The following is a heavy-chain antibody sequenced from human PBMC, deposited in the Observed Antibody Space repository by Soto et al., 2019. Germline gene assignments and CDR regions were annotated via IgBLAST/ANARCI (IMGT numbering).Heavy chain of an antibody. CDR2: ISGSGGST. J-gene: IGHJ4*02. V-gene: IGHV3-23*01. CDR3: AKGGVGYSSGWHEALDY. D-gene: IGHD6-19*01. CDR1: GFTFSSYA. Sequence: EVQLLESGGGLVQPGGSLRLSCAASGFTFSSYAMSWVRQAPGKGLEWVSAISGSGGSTYYADSVKGRFTISRDNSKNTLCLQMNSVRAEDTAVYYCAKGGVGYSSGWHEALDYWGQGTLVTVSS.